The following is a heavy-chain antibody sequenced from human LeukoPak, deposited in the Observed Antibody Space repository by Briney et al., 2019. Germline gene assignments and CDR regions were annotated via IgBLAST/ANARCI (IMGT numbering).Heavy chain of an antibody. CDR1: SFSISSYY. V-gene: IGHV4-59*01. CDR2: TFYNGNT. J-gene: IGHJ4*02. Sequence: PSETLSLTCSVSSFSISSYYWSWICQRPGKGLEWVGETFYNGNTNYNPSLKSRVTTSVDTSKNQFSLGLSSVTAADTAVCYCARGPARYYFDCWGQGTLVTVSS. CDR3: ARGPARYYFDC.